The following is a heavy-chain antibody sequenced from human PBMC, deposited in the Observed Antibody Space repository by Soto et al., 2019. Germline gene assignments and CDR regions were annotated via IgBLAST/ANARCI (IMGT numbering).Heavy chain of an antibody. V-gene: IGHV1-69*02. J-gene: IGHJ4*02. D-gene: IGHD2-2*01. CDR1: GGTFSSYT. Sequence: SVKVSCKASGGTFSSYTISWVRQAPGQGLEWMGRIIPILGIANYAQKFQGRVTITADKSTSTAYMELSSLRSEDTAVYYCARNSRRSDSSTSCWGQGTLVTVSS. CDR2: IIPILGIA. CDR3: ARNSRRSDSSTSC.